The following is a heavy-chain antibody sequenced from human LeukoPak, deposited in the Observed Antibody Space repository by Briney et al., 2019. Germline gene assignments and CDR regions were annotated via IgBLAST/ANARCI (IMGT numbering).Heavy chain of an antibody. D-gene: IGHD1-26*01. CDR3: ARAISIVGATTQSY. J-gene: IGHJ4*02. CDR2: INPNSGGT. V-gene: IGHV1-2*02. CDR1: GYTFTGYY. Sequence: ASVKVSCKASGYTFTGYYMHWVRQAPGQGLEWMGWINPNSGGTNYAQKFQGRVTMTRDTSISTAYMELSRLRSGDTAVYYCARAISIVGATTQSYWGQGTLVTVSS.